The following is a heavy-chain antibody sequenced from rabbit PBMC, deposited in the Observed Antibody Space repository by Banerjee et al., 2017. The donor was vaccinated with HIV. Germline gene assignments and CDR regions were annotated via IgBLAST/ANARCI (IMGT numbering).Heavy chain of an antibody. Sequence: QSLEESGGGLVQPGGTLKLSCKASGFDFSSCGVSWVRQAPGKGLEWIGYIDPVFGSTYYASWVNGRFTISSHNAQNTVSLQLNSLTVADTATYFCARETGWGAGDYYFNLWGPGTLVTVS. V-gene: IGHV1S7*01. CDR1: GFDFSSCG. D-gene: IGHD4-1*01. CDR2: IDPVFGST. CDR3: ARETGWGAGDYYFNL. J-gene: IGHJ4*01.